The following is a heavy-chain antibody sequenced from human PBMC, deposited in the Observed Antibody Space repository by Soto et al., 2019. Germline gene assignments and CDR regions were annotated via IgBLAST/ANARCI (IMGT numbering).Heavy chain of an antibody. CDR2: INAGNGNT. D-gene: IGHD2-15*01. CDR1: GYTFTSYA. J-gene: IGHJ6*02. Sequence: QVPLVQSGAEVKKPGASVKVSCKASGYTFTSYAMHWVRQAPGQRLEWMGWINAGNGNTKYSQKFQGRVTITRDTSASTAYMELSSLRSEDTAVYYCARLGFRGSTYYYYGMDVWGQGTTVTVSS. V-gene: IGHV1-3*01. CDR3: ARLGFRGSTYYYYGMDV.